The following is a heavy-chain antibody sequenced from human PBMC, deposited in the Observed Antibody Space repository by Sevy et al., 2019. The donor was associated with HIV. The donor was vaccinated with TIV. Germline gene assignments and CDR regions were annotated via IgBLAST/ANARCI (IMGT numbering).Heavy chain of an antibody. Sequence: SETLSLTCTVSGGSISNPDYNWSWIRQSPGKGLEWLGYIYYSGNTYYSPSLRCPISISIDTSKNQFSLTLMSVTAADTAVYFCARQNGPIGWLAPWGQGALVTVSS. CDR3: ARQNGPIGWLAP. V-gene: IGHV4-30-4*01. CDR1: GGSISNPDYN. J-gene: IGHJ5*02. D-gene: IGHD2-8*01. CDR2: IYYSGNT.